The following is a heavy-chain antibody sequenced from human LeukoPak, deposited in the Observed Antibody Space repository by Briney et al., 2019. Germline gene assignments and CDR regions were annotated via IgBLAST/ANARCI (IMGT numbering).Heavy chain of an antibody. Sequence: SETLSLTCTVSGGSISSSSYYWSWIRQPPGKGLEWIGYIYYSGSTNYNPSLKSRVTISVDTSKNQFSLKLSSVTAADTAVYYCARARPDRWLQDHNWFDPWGQGTLVTVSS. V-gene: IGHV4-61*01. CDR1: GGSISSSSYY. D-gene: IGHD5-24*01. CDR3: ARARPDRWLQDHNWFDP. CDR2: IYYSGST. J-gene: IGHJ5*02.